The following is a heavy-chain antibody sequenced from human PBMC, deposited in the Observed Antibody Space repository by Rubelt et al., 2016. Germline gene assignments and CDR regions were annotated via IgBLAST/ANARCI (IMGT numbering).Heavy chain of an antibody. V-gene: IGHV3-49*02. CDR2: IKSKVFGETT. J-gene: IGHJ6*02. CDR3: AKDGAYCGGDCSTYYYYGMDV. Sequence: VGFIKSKVFGETTEYAASVKGRFTISRDDSKSIAYLQMNSLKTEDTAVYYCAKDGAYCGGDCSTYYYYGMDVWGQGTTVTVSS. D-gene: IGHD2-21*02.